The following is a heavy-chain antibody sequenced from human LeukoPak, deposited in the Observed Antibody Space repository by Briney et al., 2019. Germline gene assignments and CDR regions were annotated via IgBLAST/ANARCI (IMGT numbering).Heavy chain of an antibody. V-gene: IGHV1-69*13. CDR2: IIPIFGTA. J-gene: IGHJ4*02. CDR3: ARVSRDTAMPFDY. Sequence: GASVKVSCKASGGTFSSYAISWVRQAPGQGLEWMGGIIPIFGTANYAQKFQGRVTITADESTSTAYMELSSLRSEDTAVYYCARVSRDTAMPFDYWGQGTLVTVSS. CDR1: GGTFSSYA. D-gene: IGHD5-18*01.